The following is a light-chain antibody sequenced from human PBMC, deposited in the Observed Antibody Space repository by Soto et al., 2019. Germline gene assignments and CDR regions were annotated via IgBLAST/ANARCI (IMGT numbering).Light chain of an antibody. Sequence: QSALTQPASVSGSPGQSITVSCTGTSSDVGGYNFVSWYQQHPGKAPKLMIYEVTSRPSGVSNRFSGSKSGNTASLTISGLHAEDDADYCCNSYTTSSTLVFGTGTKLTVL. V-gene: IGLV2-14*03. CDR3: NSYTTSSTLV. CDR2: EVT. CDR1: SSDVGGYNF. J-gene: IGLJ1*01.